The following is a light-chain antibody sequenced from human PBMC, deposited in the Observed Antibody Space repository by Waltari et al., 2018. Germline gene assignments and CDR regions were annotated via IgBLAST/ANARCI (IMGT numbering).Light chain of an antibody. V-gene: IGKV1-9*01. J-gene: IGKJ1*01. Sequence: DIQLTQSPSFLSASVGDRVTITCRASQDISTYLAWYQQKPGKAPKLLIHAVATLQAGVPSRCSGGGSGTEFTLTISSLEPEDFALYYCQQRRDWTWTFGQGTKVEIK. CDR2: AVA. CDR3: QQRRDWTWT. CDR1: QDISTY.